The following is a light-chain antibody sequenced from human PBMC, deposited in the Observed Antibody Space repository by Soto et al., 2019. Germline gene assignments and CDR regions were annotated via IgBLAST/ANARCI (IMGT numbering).Light chain of an antibody. CDR1: QNIIFY. J-gene: IGKJ2*01. CDR2: AAS. V-gene: IGKV1-39*01. Sequence: DIQMTQSPSSLSASVGDRVTITCRASQNIIFYLNWYQQKIGKPPKLLISAASNLQSGVPSRFSGSGSGTDFTLTISNLQPEDFATYFWQQSYTTPVYSFGQGTKLEIK. CDR3: QQSYTTPVYS.